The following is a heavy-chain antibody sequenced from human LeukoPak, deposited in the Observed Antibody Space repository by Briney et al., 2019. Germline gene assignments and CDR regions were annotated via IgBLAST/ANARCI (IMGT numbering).Heavy chain of an antibody. CDR3: ARLAGYSYGRVFDY. V-gene: IGHV1-18*01. D-gene: IGHD5-18*01. J-gene: IGHJ4*02. CDR1: GYTFTSYG. Sequence: ASVKVSCKASGYTFTSYGITWVRQAPGQGLEWMGWIGSYNGNANYPQKVQGRVTMTTDTSTSTAYMELRSLRSDDTAVYYCARLAGYSYGRVFDYWGQGTLDTVSS. CDR2: IGSYNGNA.